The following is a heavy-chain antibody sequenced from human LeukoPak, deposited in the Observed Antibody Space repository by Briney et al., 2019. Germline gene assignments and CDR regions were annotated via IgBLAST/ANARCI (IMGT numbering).Heavy chain of an antibody. Sequence: GGSLRLSCAASGFTVSTDHMSWVRQALGKGLEWVAVSYSDNNGYYTESVKGRFTISRDNSKNTLYLQMNSLRAEDTAIYYCARVWELSFDHWGQGTLVTVSS. V-gene: IGHV3-53*01. CDR1: GFTVSTDH. CDR2: SYSDNNG. D-gene: IGHD1-26*01. CDR3: ARVWELSFDH. J-gene: IGHJ4*02.